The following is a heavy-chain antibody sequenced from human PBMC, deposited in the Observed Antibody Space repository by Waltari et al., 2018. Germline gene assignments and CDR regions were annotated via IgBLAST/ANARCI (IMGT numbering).Heavy chain of an antibody. V-gene: IGHV4-59*01. CDR1: GCPISRFY. D-gene: IGHD2-21*02. CDR3: ARGGGGDWEWFDP. CDR2: IYYSGST. Sequence: QVQLQESGPSLLKPSETLSLISPVSGCPISRFYWSWVRQPPGKGLDWIGYIYYSGSTNFNPSLKSRVTMSVDTSKNQFSLKLSSVTAADTAFYYCARGGGGDWEWFDPWGQGTLVTVSS. J-gene: IGHJ5*02.